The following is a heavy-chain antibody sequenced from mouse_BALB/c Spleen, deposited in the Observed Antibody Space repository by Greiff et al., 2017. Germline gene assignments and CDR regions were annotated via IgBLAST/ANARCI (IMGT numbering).Heavy chain of an antibody. Sequence: EVMLVESGGGLVKPGGSLKLSCAASGFTFSSYAMSWVRQSPEKRLEWVAEISSGGSYTYYPDTVTGRFTISRDNAKNTLYLEMSSLRSEDTAMYYCARGVYGSLTPYYAMDYWGQGTSVTVSS. D-gene: IGHD1-1*01. CDR1: GFTFSSYA. V-gene: IGHV5-9-4*01. J-gene: IGHJ4*01. CDR2: ISSGGSYT. CDR3: ARGVYGSLTPYYAMDY.